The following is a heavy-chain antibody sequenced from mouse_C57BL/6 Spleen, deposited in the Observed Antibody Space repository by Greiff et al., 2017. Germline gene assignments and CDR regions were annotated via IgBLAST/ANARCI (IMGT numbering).Heavy chain of an antibody. Sequence: EVQLQQSGPELVKPGASVKISCKASGYTFTDYYMNWVKQSHGKSLEWIGDINPNNGGTSYNQKFKGKATLTVDKSSSTAYMELRSLTSEDSAVYYCARGYSNPAWFAYWGQGTLVTVSA. D-gene: IGHD2-5*01. CDR1: GYTFTDYY. J-gene: IGHJ3*01. CDR3: ARGYSNPAWFAY. V-gene: IGHV1-26*01. CDR2: INPNNGGT.